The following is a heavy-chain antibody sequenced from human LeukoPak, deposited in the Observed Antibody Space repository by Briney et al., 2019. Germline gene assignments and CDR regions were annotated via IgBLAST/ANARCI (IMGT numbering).Heavy chain of an antibody. J-gene: IGHJ3*02. CDR1: GFTFSSYG. Sequence: GGSLRLSCAASGFTFSSYGMHWVRQAPGKGLEWVAVISYDGSNKYYADSVKGRFTISRDNSKNTLYLQMMSLGAEDTAVYYCAKMDIVVVPAADDAFDIWGQGTMVTVSS. D-gene: IGHD2-2*03. V-gene: IGHV3-30*18. CDR2: ISYDGSNK. CDR3: AKMDIVVVPAADDAFDI.